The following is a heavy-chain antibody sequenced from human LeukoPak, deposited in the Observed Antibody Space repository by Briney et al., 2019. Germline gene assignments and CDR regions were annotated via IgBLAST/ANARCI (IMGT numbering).Heavy chain of an antibody. CDR2: ISGSGDST. CDR3: AKGGMGYRGSYYVGY. Sequence: PGGSLRLSCAASGFTFSSYAMSWVRQAPGKGLEWVSGISGSGDSTYYADSVKGRFTISRDNSKNTLYLQMNSLRAEDTAVYYCAKGGMGYRGSYYVGYWGQGTLVTVSS. D-gene: IGHD1-26*01. CDR1: GFTFSSYA. J-gene: IGHJ4*02. V-gene: IGHV3-23*01.